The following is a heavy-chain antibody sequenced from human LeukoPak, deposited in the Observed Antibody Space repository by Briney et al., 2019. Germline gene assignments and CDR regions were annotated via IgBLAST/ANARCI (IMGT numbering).Heavy chain of an antibody. D-gene: IGHD5-12*01. J-gene: IGHJ4*02. CDR1: GFTFSSYA. CDR3: ARDRMGEMATIIIVGDY. V-gene: IGHV3-30-3*01. Sequence: PGGSLRLSCAASGFTFSSYAMHWVRQAPGKGLEWVAVISYDGSNKYYADSVKGRFTISRDNSKNTLYLQMNSLRAEDTAVYYCARDRMGEMATIIIVGDYWGQGTLVTVSS. CDR2: ISYDGSNK.